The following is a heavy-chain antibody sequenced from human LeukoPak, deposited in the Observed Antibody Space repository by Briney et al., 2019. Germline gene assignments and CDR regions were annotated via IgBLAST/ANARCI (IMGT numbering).Heavy chain of an antibody. V-gene: IGHV3-21*01. CDR1: GFTFISYS. J-gene: IGHJ6*03. CDR2: ISSSSSYI. CDR3: AREAVMTSPEYFSSTRCYVERSRKGSYYMDV. Sequence: GGSLRLSCAASGFTFISYSMNWVRQAPGKGLDWVSSISSSSSYIYYADSVKGRFTISRDNAKNSLYLQMNSLRGEDTAVYYCAREAVMTSPEYFSSTRCYVERSRKGSYYMDVWGKGTTVTVSS. D-gene: IGHD2-2*01.